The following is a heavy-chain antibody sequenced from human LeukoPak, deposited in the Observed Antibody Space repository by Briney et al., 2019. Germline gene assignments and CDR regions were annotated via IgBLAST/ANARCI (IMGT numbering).Heavy chain of an antibody. D-gene: IGHD1-26*01. CDR2: IYHSGST. CDR3: ARAKLGDVFDI. CDR1: GYSISNDYY. V-gene: IGHV4-38-2*02. Sequence: KPSETLSLACTVSGYSISNDYYWGWLRQSPGKGLEWIGSIYHSGSTYYNPSLKSRVTISVDTSKNQFSLKLSSVTAADTAVYYCARAKLGDVFDIWGQGTMVTVSS. J-gene: IGHJ3*02.